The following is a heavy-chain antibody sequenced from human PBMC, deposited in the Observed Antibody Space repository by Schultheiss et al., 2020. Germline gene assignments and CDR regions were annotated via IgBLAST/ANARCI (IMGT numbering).Heavy chain of an antibody. CDR1: GGSISSRTYY. CDR2: IYYSGST. CDR3: ARGDSSSWHYFDY. J-gene: IGHJ4*02. D-gene: IGHD6-13*01. V-gene: IGHV4-61*05. Sequence: SETLSLTCTVSGGSISSRTYYWGWIRQPPGKGLEWIGYIYYSGSTKYNPSLKSLVTISVDTSKNQVSLKVRSVTAADTAVYYCARGDSSSWHYFDYWGQGTLVTVSS.